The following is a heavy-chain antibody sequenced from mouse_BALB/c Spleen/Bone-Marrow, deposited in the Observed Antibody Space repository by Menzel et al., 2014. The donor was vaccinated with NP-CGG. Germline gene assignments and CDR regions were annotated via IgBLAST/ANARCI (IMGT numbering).Heavy chain of an antibody. CDR3: TTLARSDFDY. CDR2: IYPGNSDT. Sequence: VHVKQSGTVLARPGAAVKMSCKASGYTFSNYWMHWVKQRPGQGLEWIGTIYPGNSDTTYNQKLKGKAKLTAVTSTSTAYMELSSLTNEDSAVYYCTTLARSDFDYWGQGTTLTVSS. J-gene: IGHJ2*01. D-gene: IGHD3-1*01. CDR1: GYTFSNYW. V-gene: IGHV1-5*01.